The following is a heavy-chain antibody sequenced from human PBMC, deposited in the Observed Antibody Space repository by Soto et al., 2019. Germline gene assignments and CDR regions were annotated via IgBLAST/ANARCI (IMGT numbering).Heavy chain of an antibody. CDR1: GGSISSGDYY. CDR3: ARGPRMNTALDY. J-gene: IGHJ4*02. V-gene: IGHV4-30-4*01. CDR2: IYYSGST. Sequence: SETLSLTCTVSGGSISSGDYYWSWFRQPPGKGLEWIGYIYYSGSTYYNPSLKSRVTISVDTSKNQFSLKLSSVTAADTALYYCARGPRMNTALDYWGQGSLVTVS. D-gene: IGHD5-18*01.